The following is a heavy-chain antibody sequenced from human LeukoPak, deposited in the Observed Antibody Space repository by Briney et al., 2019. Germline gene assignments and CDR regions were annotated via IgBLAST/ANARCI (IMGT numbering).Heavy chain of an antibody. J-gene: IGHJ4*02. V-gene: IGHV3-7*01. Sequence: GGSLRLSCAASGFTFRTYWMSWVRQAPGKGLEWVANIKQDGSEKHYVDSVKGRFTISRDNAKNSLYLQMNSLRAEDTAVYYCATYSGSFWYWGQGTLVTVSS. CDR1: GFTFRTYW. D-gene: IGHD1-26*01. CDR3: ATYSGSFWY. CDR2: IKQDGSEK.